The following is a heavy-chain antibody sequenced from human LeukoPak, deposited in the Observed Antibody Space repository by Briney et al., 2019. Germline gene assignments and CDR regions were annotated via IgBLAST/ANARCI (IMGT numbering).Heavy chain of an antibody. CDR1: GFTFSSYA. J-gene: IGHJ4*02. Sequence: GGSLRFSCSASGFTFSSYAMHWVRQAPGKGLEYVSAISSNGGSTYYADSVKGRFTISRDNSKNTLYLQMSGLRAEDTALYYCVKDHLTSFDYWGQGTLVTVSS. CDR2: ISSNGGST. D-gene: IGHD3-9*01. V-gene: IGHV3-64D*09. CDR3: VKDHLTSFDY.